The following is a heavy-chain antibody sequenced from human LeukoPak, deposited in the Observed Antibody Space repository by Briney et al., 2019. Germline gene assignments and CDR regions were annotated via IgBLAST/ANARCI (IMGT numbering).Heavy chain of an antibody. CDR1: GGSISSYY. J-gene: IGHJ5*02. CDR3: ARDRGP. D-gene: IGHD1-26*01. CDR2: IYYSGST. Sequence: SETLSLTCTVSGGSISSYYWSWIRQPPGKGLEWIGYIYYSGSTNYNPSLKSRVTISVDTSKNQFSLKLSSVTAEDTAVYYCARDRGPWGQGTLVTVSS. V-gene: IGHV4-59*01.